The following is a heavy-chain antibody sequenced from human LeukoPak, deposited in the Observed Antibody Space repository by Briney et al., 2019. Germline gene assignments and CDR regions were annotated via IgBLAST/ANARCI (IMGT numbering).Heavy chain of an antibody. Sequence: GGSLRLSCVASGVTFTNYAMSWVRQAPGKGLEWVSIISGSGDNTYYADSVKGRFTISRDNSKNTLYLQMNSLRAEDTAVYYCAKGAWGGGDCCPFDNWGQGTVVTVSS. CDR1: GVTFTNYA. V-gene: IGHV3-23*01. CDR3: AKGAWGGGDCCPFDN. D-gene: IGHD2-21*01. CDR2: ISGSGDNT. J-gene: IGHJ4*02.